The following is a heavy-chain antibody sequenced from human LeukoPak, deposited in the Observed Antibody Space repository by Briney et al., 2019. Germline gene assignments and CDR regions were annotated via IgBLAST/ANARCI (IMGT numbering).Heavy chain of an antibody. CDR1: AFPFSTYS. CDR3: ATTRPEGGACDY. D-gene: IGHD2-15*01. J-gene: IGHJ4*02. CDR2: INGNSRDI. Sequence: GSLRLSCAASAFPFSTYSGAWVRQAPGKGLEWLSYINGNSRDIKYADSVKGRFTISRDNAKNSLYLQMNRLRVDDTAVYYCATTRPEGGACDYWGQGTLVTVSS. V-gene: IGHV3-21*05.